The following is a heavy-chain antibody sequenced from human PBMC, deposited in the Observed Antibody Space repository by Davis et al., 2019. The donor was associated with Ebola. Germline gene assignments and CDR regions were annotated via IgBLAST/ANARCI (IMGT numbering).Heavy chain of an antibody. J-gene: IGHJ4*02. CDR1: LYTSTSYG. CDR2: ISAYNGNT. Sequence: ASVTVSCLASLYTSTSYGISWVRQPPGQGLEWMGRISAYNGNTNYAQKFQGRVTITADKSTSTAYMELSRLRSDDTAVYYCARVGTTVTTFDYWGQGTLVTVSS. V-gene: IGHV1-18*01. D-gene: IGHD4-17*01. CDR3: ARVGTTVTTFDY.